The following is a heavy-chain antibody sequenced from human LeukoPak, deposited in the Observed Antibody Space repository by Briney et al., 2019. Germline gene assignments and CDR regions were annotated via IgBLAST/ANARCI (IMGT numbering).Heavy chain of an antibody. J-gene: IGHJ4*02. D-gene: IGHD5-18*01. V-gene: IGHV3-30*18. CDR3: AKSIISGYSYCPDY. Sequence: PVRSLRLSCADSGFTFTSYSMHWGRHAPGKGLEWVAVISYDGSNKYYADSVKGRFTISRDNSKNTLYLQMNSLTAEDTAVYYCAKSIISGYSYCPDYWGQGTLVTVSS. CDR1: GFTFTSYS. CDR2: ISYDGSNK.